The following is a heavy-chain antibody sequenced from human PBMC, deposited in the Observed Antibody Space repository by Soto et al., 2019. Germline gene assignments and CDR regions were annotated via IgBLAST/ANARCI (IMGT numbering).Heavy chain of an antibody. V-gene: IGHV4-39*01. D-gene: IGHD2-21*02. CDR3: ARQRTSVVTQAYFDD. CDR2: IYYSGST. CDR1: GGSINSRSYY. J-gene: IGHJ4*02. Sequence: SETPSLTCTVSGGSINSRSYYWGWIRQSPGKGLEWIGSIYYSGSTYYNPSLKSRVAMSVDTSKNQFSLKLRSVSAADTAVYYCARQRTSVVTQAYFDDWGQGSLVTVSS.